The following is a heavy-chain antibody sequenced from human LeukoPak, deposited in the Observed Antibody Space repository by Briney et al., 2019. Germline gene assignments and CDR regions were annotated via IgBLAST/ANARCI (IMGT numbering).Heavy chain of an antibody. CDR1: GGSISSYY. J-gene: IGHJ4*02. D-gene: IGHD5-18*01. CDR2: IYTSGST. V-gene: IGHV4-4*07. CDR3: ASNGYRSGGGIDY. Sequence: PSETLSLTCTVSGGSISSYYWSWIRRPAGKGLEWIGRIYTSGSTNYNPSLKSRVTISVDKSKNQFSLKLSSVTAADTAVYYCASNGYRSGGGIDYWGQGTLVTVSS.